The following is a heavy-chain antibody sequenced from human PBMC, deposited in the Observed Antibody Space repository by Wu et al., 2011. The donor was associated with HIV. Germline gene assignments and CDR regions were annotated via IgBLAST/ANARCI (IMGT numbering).Heavy chain of an antibody. CDR3: ASGTVVVTGTALLDI. V-gene: IGHV1-69-2*01. Sequence: EVQLLQSGAEVRKPGTTVKISCKVSGYTFANNYIHWIKQSPGKRPEWVGLIDPANGETLYAGKFLGRVTVTADTSIDTAYMELSSLRYEDTAVYYCASGTVVVTGTALLDIWGRRDNGRPSLQ. J-gene: IGHJ3*02. D-gene: IGHD2-15*01. CDR1: GYTFANNY. CDR2: IDPANGET.